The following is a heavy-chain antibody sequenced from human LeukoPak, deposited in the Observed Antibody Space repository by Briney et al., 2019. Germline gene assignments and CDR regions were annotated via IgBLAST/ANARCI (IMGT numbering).Heavy chain of an antibody. V-gene: IGHV3-74*01. J-gene: IGHJ4*02. CDR2: IDADGSSA. Sequence: GGSLRLSCAASGITFSYYWMHWIRQAPGKGLVWVSRIDADGSSATYADSVRGRFTISRDNSKNTLYLQMNSLRAEDTAVYYCARDFELSHWGQGTLVTVSS. CDR3: ARDFELSH. CDR1: GITFSYYW. D-gene: IGHD3-16*02.